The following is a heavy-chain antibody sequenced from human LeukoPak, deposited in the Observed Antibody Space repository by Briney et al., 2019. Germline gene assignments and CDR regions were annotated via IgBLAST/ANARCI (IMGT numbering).Heavy chain of an antibody. J-gene: IGHJ4*02. V-gene: IGHV3-21*01. CDR1: GFTFSSYS. CDR3: ARRALAAAFDY. D-gene: IGHD6-13*01. CDR2: ISSSSSYI. Sequence: PGGSLRLTCAASGFTFSSYSMNWVRQAPGKGLEWVSSISSSSSYIYYADSVKGRFTISRDNAKNSLYLQMNSLRAEDTAVYYCARRALAAAFDYWGQGTLVTVSS.